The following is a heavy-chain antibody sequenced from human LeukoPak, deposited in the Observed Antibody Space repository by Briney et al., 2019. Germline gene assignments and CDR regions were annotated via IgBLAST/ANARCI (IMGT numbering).Heavy chain of an antibody. V-gene: IGHV3-23*01. CDR2: ISDSGGST. J-gene: IGHJ4*02. Sequence: GSLRLSCAASEFTFSSYAMSWVRQAPGKGLEWVSAISDSGGSTYYADSVKGRFTISRDNSKNTVYLQMNSLRAEDTAVYYCAKDRRACSSSSCYYRFDYWGQGTLVTVSS. D-gene: IGHD2-2*01. CDR1: EFTFSSYA. CDR3: AKDRRACSSSSCYYRFDY.